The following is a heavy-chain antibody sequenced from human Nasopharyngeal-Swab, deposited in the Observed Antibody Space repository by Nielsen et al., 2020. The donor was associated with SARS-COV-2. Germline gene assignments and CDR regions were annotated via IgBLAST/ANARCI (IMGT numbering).Heavy chain of an antibody. V-gene: IGHV3-7*04. Sequence: WIRQPPGKGLEWVANIRQDGGEIYYVDSVKGRFTISRDNAKNSLYLQMNSLRAEDMAVYYCARAIGALAAYWGQGTLVTVSS. CDR2: IRQDGGEI. D-gene: IGHD2-15*01. J-gene: IGHJ4*02. CDR3: ARAIGALAAY.